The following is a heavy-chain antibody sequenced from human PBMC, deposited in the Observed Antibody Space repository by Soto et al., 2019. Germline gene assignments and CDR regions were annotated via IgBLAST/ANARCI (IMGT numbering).Heavy chain of an antibody. CDR1: GFTFSSYA. J-gene: IGHJ4*02. D-gene: IGHD3-22*01. CDR3: ARDGIDSSAY. CDR2: ISYDGSNK. Sequence: QVQLVESGGGVVQPGRSLRLSCAASGFTFSSYAMHWVRQAPGKGLEWVAVISYDGSNKYYADSVKGRFTISRDSSKNTLYLQMNSLRAEDTAVYYCARDGIDSSAYWGQGTLVTVSS. V-gene: IGHV3-30-3*01.